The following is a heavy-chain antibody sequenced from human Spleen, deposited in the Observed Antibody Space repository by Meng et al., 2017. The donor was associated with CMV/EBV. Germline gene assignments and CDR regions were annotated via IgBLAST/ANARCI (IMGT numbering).Heavy chain of an antibody. CDR3: ARWGGYCSSTSCPAYGMDV. Sequence: ASVKVSCKISGSTLTELSMHWVRQAPGKGLEWMGWINPNSGGTNYAQKFQGRVTMTRDTSISTAYMELSRLRSDDTAVYYCARWGGYCSSTSCPAYGMDVWGQGTTVTVSS. V-gene: IGHV1-2*02. CDR2: INPNSGGT. J-gene: IGHJ6*02. CDR1: GSTLTELS. D-gene: IGHD2-2*01.